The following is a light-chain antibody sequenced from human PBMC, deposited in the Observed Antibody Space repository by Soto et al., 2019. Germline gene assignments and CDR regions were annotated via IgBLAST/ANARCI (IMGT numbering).Light chain of an antibody. CDR3: QQYETFSGT. CDR1: QSVSGW. J-gene: IGKJ1*01. Sequence: IQMTQSPATLSASLGDPVTATCRASQSVSGWLAWYQQKQGEAPKLLIYDASALPRGVPSRFSGSGYGTKFNLTIASLQPDDFATYYCQQYETFSGTFGPGTKVDIK. V-gene: IGKV1-5*01. CDR2: DAS.